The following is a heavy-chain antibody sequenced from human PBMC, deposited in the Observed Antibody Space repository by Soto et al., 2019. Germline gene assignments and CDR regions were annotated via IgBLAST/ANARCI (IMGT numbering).Heavy chain of an antibody. Sequence: QVQLQESGPGLVKPSQTLSLTCTVSGGSISSGGYYWSWIRQHPGKGLEWIGYISYSMRTCYNPSLKSQVSMAVDKSKNQCSLKLSSVTAADRVVYFCARDHAWAFDIWGQGTMVTGST. CDR3: ARDHAWAFDI. CDR1: GGSISSGGYY. J-gene: IGHJ3*02. CDR2: ISYSMRT. V-gene: IGHV4-31*01.